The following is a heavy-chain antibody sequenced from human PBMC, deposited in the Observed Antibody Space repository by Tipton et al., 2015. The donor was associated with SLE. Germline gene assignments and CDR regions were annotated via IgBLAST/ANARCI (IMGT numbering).Heavy chain of an antibody. D-gene: IGHD1-26*01. CDR1: GGSFSGYY. Sequence: TLSLTCAVYGGSFSGYYWSWIRQSPGKGLEWIGEINHGGGTNYNPSLKSRVTISVDKSTNHLSMKLHSVTAADTALYYCARETRVDATFSKYNRFDTWGQGVLVSVSS. V-gene: IGHV4-34*01. CDR3: ARETRVDATFSKYNRFDT. CDR2: INHGGGT. J-gene: IGHJ5*02.